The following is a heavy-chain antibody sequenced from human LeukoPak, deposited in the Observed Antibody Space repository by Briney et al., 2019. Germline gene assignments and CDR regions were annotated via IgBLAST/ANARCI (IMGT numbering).Heavy chain of an antibody. CDR1: GFTFTSHD. J-gene: IGHJ6*02. CDR3: ATRSYYDSSGYRYYYYGMDV. Sequence: ASVKVSCRASGFTFTSHDYNWVRQATGQGLEWMGWMNPNSGNTGYAQKFQGRVTMTRDTSITTAYMELSSLRSEDTAVYYCATRSYYDSSGYRYYYYGMDVWGQGTTVTVSS. V-gene: IGHV1-8*01. D-gene: IGHD3-22*01. CDR2: MNPNSGNT.